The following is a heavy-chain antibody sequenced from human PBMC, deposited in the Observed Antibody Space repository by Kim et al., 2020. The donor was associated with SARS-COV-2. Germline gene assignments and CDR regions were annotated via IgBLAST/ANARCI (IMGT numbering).Heavy chain of an antibody. CDR1: GFTFSDYY. CDR2: ISSSSSII. Sequence: GSLRLSFAASGFTFSDYYMSWIRQAPGKGLEWLSYISSSSSIIYYADSVKGRFIISRDNAKNSLYLQMNSLRAGDTAVYYCARDTSDYGGKGDYWGQGTLVTVSS. CDR3: ARDTSDYGGKGDY. D-gene: IGHD4-17*01. V-gene: IGHV3-11*04. J-gene: IGHJ4*02.